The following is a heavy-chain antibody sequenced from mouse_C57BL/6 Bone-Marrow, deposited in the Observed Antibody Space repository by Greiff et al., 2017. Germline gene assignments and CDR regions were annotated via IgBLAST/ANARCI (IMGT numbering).Heavy chain of an antibody. CDR2: IYPRSGNT. V-gene: IGHV1-81*01. D-gene: IGHD2-12*01. J-gene: IGHJ1*03. Sequence: QVQLKQSGAELARPGASVKLSCKASGYTFTSYGISWVKQRTGQGLEWIGEIYPRSGNTYYNEKFKGKATLTADKSSSTAYMELRSLTSEDSAVYFCARLRRGWYFDVWGTGTTVTVSS. CDR3: ARLRRGWYFDV. CDR1: GYTFTSYG.